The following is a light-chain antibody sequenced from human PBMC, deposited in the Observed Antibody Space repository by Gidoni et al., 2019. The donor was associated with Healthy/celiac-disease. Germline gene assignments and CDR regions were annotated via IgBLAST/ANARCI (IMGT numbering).Light chain of an antibody. CDR2: GSS. J-gene: IGKJ2*03. CDR1: QSVSSSY. Sequence: EIVLTQSPGTLSLSPGERATLSCRASQSVSSSYLAWYQQKPGQAPRLLIYGSSSRATGIPDRFSGSGSGTDFTLTISRLEPEDSAVYYCQQYGSSQSFGQXTKLEIK. CDR3: QQYGSSQS. V-gene: IGKV3-20*01.